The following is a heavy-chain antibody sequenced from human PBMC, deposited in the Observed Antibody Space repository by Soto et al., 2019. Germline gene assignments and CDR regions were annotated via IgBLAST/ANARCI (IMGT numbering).Heavy chain of an antibody. CDR2: IFYSGST. D-gene: IGHD6-19*01. Sequence: SETLSLTCIVSGGSISGHYWTWIRQSPGKGLEWIGYIFYSGSTNYNPSLKSRVTISVDTSKNQFSLKMSSVTAADTAVYYCARVGSSGWSPDYWGRGTLVTVSS. J-gene: IGHJ4*02. CDR1: GGSISGHY. CDR3: ARVGSSGWSPDY. V-gene: IGHV4-59*11.